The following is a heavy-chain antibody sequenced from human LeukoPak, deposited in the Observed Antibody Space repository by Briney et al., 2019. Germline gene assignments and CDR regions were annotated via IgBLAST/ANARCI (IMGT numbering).Heavy chain of an antibody. CDR3: VRDYQFIQEV. V-gene: IGHV3-23*01. Sequence: GGSLRLSCAASGFTFSSSAMSWVRQVPGKGLEWVSGISASGGSTNYADSVRGRFTISRDNSKNTLYVQMNSLRVEDTALYFCVRDYQFIQEVWGQGTTVTVSS. CDR2: ISASGGST. CDR1: GFTFSSSA. J-gene: IGHJ6*02. D-gene: IGHD2-2*01.